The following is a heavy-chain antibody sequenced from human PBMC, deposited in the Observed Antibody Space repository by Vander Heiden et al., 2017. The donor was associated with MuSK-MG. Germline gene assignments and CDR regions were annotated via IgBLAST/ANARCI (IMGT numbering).Heavy chain of an antibody. CDR2: IYYSGRT. CDR3: AKLTYDVGSGYYNDD. Sequence: QVQLQESGPGLVKPSETLSLTCTVSGGSISSYYWSWIRQPPGKGLEWIGYIYYSGRTKYNPARKSRVTISVDTSKNLVSLKLSSVTAAETAVYYCAKLTYDVGSGYYNDDGGQVSMVTVYS. J-gene: IGHJ4*02. V-gene: IGHV4-59*08. CDR1: GGSISSYY. D-gene: IGHD3-3*01.